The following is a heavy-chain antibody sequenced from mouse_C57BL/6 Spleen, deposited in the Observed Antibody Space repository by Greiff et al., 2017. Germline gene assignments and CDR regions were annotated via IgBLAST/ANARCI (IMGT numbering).Heavy chain of an antibody. J-gene: IGHJ2*01. Sequence: QVQLQQSGPELVKPGASVKISCKASGYSFTSYYIHWVKQRPGQGLEWIGWIYPGSGNTKYNEKVKGKATLTADTSSSTAYMQLSSLTSEDSAVYYCARVITTVVAPFDYWGQGTTLTVSS. D-gene: IGHD1-1*01. CDR3: ARVITTVVAPFDY. CDR2: IYPGSGNT. V-gene: IGHV1-66*01. CDR1: GYSFTSYY.